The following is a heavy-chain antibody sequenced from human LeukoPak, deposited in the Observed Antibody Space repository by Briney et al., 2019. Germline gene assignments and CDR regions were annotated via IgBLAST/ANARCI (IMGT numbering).Heavy chain of an antibody. J-gene: IGHJ4*02. V-gene: IGHV3-23*01. CDR1: GFTFDDYA. CDR2: IIGSSGST. CDR3: AKGAYDYIEIAYFDY. Sequence: GGSLRLSCAASGFTFDDYAMFWVRQAPGKGLEWVSLIIGSSGSTFYADSVKGRFTISRDKSKNTLYLQMNSLRAEDTAVYYCAKGAYDYIEIAYFDYWGQGSLVTVSS. D-gene: IGHD5-12*01.